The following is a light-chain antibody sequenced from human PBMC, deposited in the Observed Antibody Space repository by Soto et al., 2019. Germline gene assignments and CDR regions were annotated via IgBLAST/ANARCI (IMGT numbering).Light chain of an antibody. CDR3: QQYGSSPPT. Sequence: EIVLTQSPGTQYCSSGDRATLYCXXSQSVSSSYLAWYQQKPGQAPRLLIYGASSGATGIPDRFSGSGSGTDFTLTISRLEPEDFAVYYCQQYGSSPPTFGQGTKVDIK. J-gene: IGKJ1*01. CDR2: GAS. V-gene: IGKV3-20*01. CDR1: QSVSSSY.